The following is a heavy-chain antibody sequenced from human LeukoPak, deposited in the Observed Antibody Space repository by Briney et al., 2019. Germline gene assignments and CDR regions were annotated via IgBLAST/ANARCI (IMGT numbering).Heavy chain of an antibody. D-gene: IGHD3-22*01. CDR3: ARARWYYYDSSGEPSYYFDY. Sequence: PGGSLRLSCAASGFTVSSNYMSWVRQAPGKGLEWVSVIYSGGSTYYADSVKGRFTISRDNSKNTLYLQMNSLRAEDTAVYYCARARWYYYDSSGEPSYYFDYWAREPWSPSPQ. CDR1: GFTVSSNY. J-gene: IGHJ4*02. V-gene: IGHV3-66*01. CDR2: IYSGGST.